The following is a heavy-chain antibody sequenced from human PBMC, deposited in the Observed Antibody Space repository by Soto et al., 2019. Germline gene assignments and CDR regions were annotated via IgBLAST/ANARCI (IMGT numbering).Heavy chain of an antibody. J-gene: IGHJ4*02. V-gene: IGHV4-39*01. Sequence: KTSETLSLTCTVSGGSISSSSYYWGWIRQPPGKGLEWIGSIYYSGSTYYNPSLKSRVTISVDTSKNQFSLKLSSVTAADTAVYYCARGFGSITIFGVANAGGGYFDWPWGQGTLVTVSS. CDR1: GGSISSSSYY. CDR2: IYYSGST. CDR3: ARGFGSITIFGVANAGGGYFDWP. D-gene: IGHD3-3*01.